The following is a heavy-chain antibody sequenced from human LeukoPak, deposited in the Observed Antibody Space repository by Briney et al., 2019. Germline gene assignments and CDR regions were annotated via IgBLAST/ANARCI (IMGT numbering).Heavy chain of an antibody. J-gene: IGHJ4*02. D-gene: IGHD2-2*01. CDR3: AREHQPLFSPPSGFDY. CDR2: IKQDGSVK. Sequence: GGSLRLSCAASEFTFSNYWMSWVRQAPGKGLEWVAIIKQDGSVKYYVDSVKGRFTISRDDAKNSVYLQMNSLRAEDTAVYYCAREHQPLFSPPSGFDYWGQETLVTVSS. V-gene: IGHV3-7*01. CDR1: EFTFSNYW.